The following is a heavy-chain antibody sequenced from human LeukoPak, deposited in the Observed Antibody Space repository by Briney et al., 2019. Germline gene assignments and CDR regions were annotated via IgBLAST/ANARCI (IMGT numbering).Heavy chain of an antibody. D-gene: IGHD2-2*01. CDR3: AREVMVPAAPSTYYYYYGMDV. V-gene: IGHV4-30-4*01. J-gene: IGHJ6*02. Sequence: SETLSLTCTVSGGSISSGDYYWSWIRQPPGKGLEWIGYIYYSGSTYYNPSHRSRVTISVDTSKNQCSLKLSSVTAADTAVYYCAREVMVPAAPSTYYYYYGMDVWGQGTTVTVSS. CDR1: GGSISSGDYY. CDR2: IYYSGST.